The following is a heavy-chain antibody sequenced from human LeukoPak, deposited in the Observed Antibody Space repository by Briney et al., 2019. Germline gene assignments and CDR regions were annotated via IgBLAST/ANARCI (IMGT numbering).Heavy chain of an antibody. J-gene: IGHJ4*02. CDR3: ARVKGHYYYDSSGYSFDY. CDR2: INPNSGGT. Sequence: ASVKVSCKASRYTFTGYYMHWVRQAPGQGLEWMGWINPNSGGTNYAQKFQGRVTMTRDTSISTAYMELSRLRSDDTAVYYCARVKGHYYYDSSGYSFDYWGQGTLVTVSS. D-gene: IGHD3-22*01. CDR1: RYTFTGYY. V-gene: IGHV1-2*02.